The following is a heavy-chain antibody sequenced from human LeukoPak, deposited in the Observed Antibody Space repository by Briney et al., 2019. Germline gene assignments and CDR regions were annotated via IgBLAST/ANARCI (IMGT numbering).Heavy chain of an antibody. Sequence: SETPSLTCAVYGGSFSGYYWSWIRQPPGKGLEWIGEINHSGSTNYNPSLKSRVTISVDTSKNQFSLKLSSVTAADTAVYYCARRARTYYFDYWGQGTLVTVSS. CDR1: GGSFSGYY. V-gene: IGHV4-34*01. D-gene: IGHD5-12*01. CDR3: ARRARTYYFDY. CDR2: INHSGST. J-gene: IGHJ4*02.